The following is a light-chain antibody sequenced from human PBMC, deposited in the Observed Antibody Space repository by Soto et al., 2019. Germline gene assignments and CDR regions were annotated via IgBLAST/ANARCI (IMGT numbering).Light chain of an antibody. V-gene: IGKV3-11*01. J-gene: IGKJ4*01. CDR2: DAS. CDR3: QQRSNWLALT. CDR1: QSISTY. Sequence: EIVLTQSPATLSLSPGERATLSCRASQSISTYLAWYQQKPGQAPRLLIYDASNRATGIPARFSGSGSGTDFTLTIGSLEPEDFAVYYCQQRSNWLALTFGGGTKVEIE.